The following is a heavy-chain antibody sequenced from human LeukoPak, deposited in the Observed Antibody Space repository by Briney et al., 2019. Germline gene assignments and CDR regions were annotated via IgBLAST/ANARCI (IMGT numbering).Heavy chain of an antibody. Sequence: GGSLRLSRAASGFVFSNYAMSWVRQAPGKGLEWVSAISGRGASTYYADSVKGRFTISRDNSKNTLYLQMSSLRAEDTAVYYCASSIAAPATPFDYWGQGTLVTVSS. CDR2: ISGRGAST. J-gene: IGHJ4*02. D-gene: IGHD6-13*01. V-gene: IGHV3-23*01. CDR3: ASSIAAPATPFDY. CDR1: GFVFSNYA.